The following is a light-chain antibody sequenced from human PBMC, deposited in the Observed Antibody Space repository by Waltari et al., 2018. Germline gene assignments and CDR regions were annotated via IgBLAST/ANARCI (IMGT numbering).Light chain of an antibody. CDR2: DTS. CDR3: HQRSGGPT. Sequence: ETVLTQSPATLSLSPGERATLSCRASQSVDRYLAWYQQKPGQAPRLLIYDTSNRATGTPARFSGSGSGTDFTLTISSLEPEDFAVYYCHQRSGGPTFGQGTKVEIK. J-gene: IGKJ1*01. CDR1: QSVDRY. V-gene: IGKV3-11*01.